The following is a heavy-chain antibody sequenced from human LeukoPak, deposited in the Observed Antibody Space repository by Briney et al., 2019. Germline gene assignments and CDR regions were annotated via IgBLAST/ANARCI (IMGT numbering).Heavy chain of an antibody. V-gene: IGHV3-23*01. CDR2: ISGSGGST. CDR1: GFTFSSYG. J-gene: IGHJ4*02. CDR3: AKDLVVVPAAPGRDY. Sequence: GGSLRLSCAASGFTFSSYGMSWVRQAPGKGLEWVSAISGSGGSTYYADSVKGRFTISRDNSKNTLYLQMNSLRAEDTAVYYCAKDLVVVPAAPGRDYWGQGTLVTVSS. D-gene: IGHD2-2*01.